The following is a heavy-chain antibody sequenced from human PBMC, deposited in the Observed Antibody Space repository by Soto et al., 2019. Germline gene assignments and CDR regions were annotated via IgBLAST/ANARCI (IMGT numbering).Heavy chain of an antibody. Sequence: QITLKESGPTLVKPTQTLTLTCTFSGLSLSTTGVGVGWIRQPPGKALEWLALIYSDDDKRYSPSLKSKLTTPNHPSKPQVLLTITSTDPVDTAPFYCVQSRCGGDGLQSYSSHSYYGLDVWGQGTTVTVSS. CDR2: IYSDDDK. CDR1: GLSLSTTGVG. J-gene: IGHJ6*02. CDR3: VQSRCGGDGLQSYSSHSYYGLDV. D-gene: IGHD2-21*02. V-gene: IGHV2-5*02.